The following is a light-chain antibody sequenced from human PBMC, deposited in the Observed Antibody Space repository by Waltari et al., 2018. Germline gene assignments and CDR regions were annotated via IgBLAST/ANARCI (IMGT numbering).Light chain of an antibody. J-gene: IGKJ1*01. CDR1: QNLLHTNGYND. Sequence: EIVVTQSPLSLPVTPGESASISCRTSQNLLHTNGYNDLDWYLQKPGQPPQLLIFLGSNRASGVPDRFSGSGSGTEFTLKISRVEAEDVGVYYCMQALQSPWSFGQGTKVEIK. CDR3: MQALQSPWS. V-gene: IGKV2-28*01. CDR2: LGS.